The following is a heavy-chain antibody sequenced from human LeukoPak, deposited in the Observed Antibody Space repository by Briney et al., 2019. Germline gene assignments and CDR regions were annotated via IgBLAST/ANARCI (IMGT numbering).Heavy chain of an antibody. V-gene: IGHV1-2*02. D-gene: IGHD3-16*01. CDR3: APTAEAYTSWWKV. J-gene: IGHJ4*02. Sequence: QAPGQGLEFMGWIDPDSGFTNYAQKFKGRVTMTRDTSISTAYLEVRSLTSDDTAVYYCAPTAEAYTSWWKVWGQGTLVTVSS. CDR2: IDPDSGFT.